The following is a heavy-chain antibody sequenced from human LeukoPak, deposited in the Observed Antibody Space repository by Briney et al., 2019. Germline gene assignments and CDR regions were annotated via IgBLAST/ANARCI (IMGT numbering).Heavy chain of an antibody. CDR2: IYTSGST. D-gene: IGHD3-22*01. CDR1: GGSISSGSYY. Sequence: SQTLSLTCTVSGGSISSGSYYWSWIRQPAGTGLEWIGRIYTSGSTNYNPSLKSRVTISVDTSKNQFSLKLSSVTAADTAVYYCAREASSGPYFDYWGQGTLVTVSS. CDR3: AREASSGPYFDY. V-gene: IGHV4-61*02. J-gene: IGHJ4*02.